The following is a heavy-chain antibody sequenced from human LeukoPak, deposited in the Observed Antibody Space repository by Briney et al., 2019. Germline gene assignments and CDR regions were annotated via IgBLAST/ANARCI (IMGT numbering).Heavy chain of an antibody. CDR2: ISGTGGNT. J-gene: IGHJ5*02. CDR3: AKGGDSGTYYYSWFDP. Sequence: GGSLRLSCAASGFTFDSYAMSWVREVPGKGLAWVSAISGTGGNTFYAGPVRGRFTISRDNSKNTLYLQMNSVRVEDTAVYYCAKGGDSGTYYYSWFDPWGQGTLVTVSS. V-gene: IGHV3-23*01. D-gene: IGHD3-22*01. CDR1: GFTFDSYA.